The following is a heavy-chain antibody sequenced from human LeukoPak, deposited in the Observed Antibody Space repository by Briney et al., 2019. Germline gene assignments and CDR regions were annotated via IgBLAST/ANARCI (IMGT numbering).Heavy chain of an antibody. J-gene: IGHJ6*02. CDR2: IYYSGST. CDR3: ARDNIHDFGYYGMDV. V-gene: IGHV4-31*03. CDR1: GGSISSGGYY. D-gene: IGHD4-17*01. Sequence: SLTLSLTCTVSGGSISSGGYYWSWIRQRPGKGLEWIGYIYYSGSTYYNPSLKSRVTISVDTSKNQFSLKLSSVTAADTAVYYCARDNIHDFGYYGMDVWGQGTTVTVSS.